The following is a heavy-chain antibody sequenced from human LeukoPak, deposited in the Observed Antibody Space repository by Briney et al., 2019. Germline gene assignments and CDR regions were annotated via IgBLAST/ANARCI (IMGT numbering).Heavy chain of an antibody. Sequence: SETLSLTCAVSGDSISSDYWSWIRQPPGKGLEWIGYIYYTGSTNYNPSLKSRVTISVDTSKNQFSLKLSSVTAADTAVYYCARDKVTMIVVAHWFDPWGQGTLVTVSS. J-gene: IGHJ5*02. D-gene: IGHD3-22*01. V-gene: IGHV4-59*12. CDR2: IYYTGST. CDR3: ARDKVTMIVVAHWFDP. CDR1: GDSISSDY.